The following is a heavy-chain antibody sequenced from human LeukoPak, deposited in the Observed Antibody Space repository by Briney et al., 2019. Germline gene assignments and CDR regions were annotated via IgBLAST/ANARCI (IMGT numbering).Heavy chain of an antibody. CDR2: IIPIFGTA. J-gene: IGHJ5*02. CDR3: ARDGITMVRGVIISNNWFDP. CDR1: GGTFSSYA. D-gene: IGHD3-10*01. V-gene: IGHV1-69*13. Sequence: SVKVSCKASGGTFSSYAISWVRQAPGQGLEWMGGIIPIFGTANYAQKFQGRVTITADESTSTAYMELSSLRSEGTAVYYCARDGITMVRGVIISNNWFDPWGQGTLVTVSS.